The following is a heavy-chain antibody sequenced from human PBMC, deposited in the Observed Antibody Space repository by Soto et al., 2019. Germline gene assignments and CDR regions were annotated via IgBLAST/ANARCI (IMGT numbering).Heavy chain of an antibody. J-gene: IGHJ4*02. CDR1: GFTFSAHY. D-gene: IGHD1-26*01. CDR3: ARVSLVGPSGGRYFDY. Sequence: EVQLVESGGGLVQPGGSLRLSCAASGFTFSAHYMDWVRQAPGKGLEWVGRIKNKANSYTTEYAASVEGRFTISREDSQSSLYLEMSRLTTEDMAVYYCARVSLVGPSGGRYFDYWGQGSQVAVSS. CDR2: IKNKANSYTT. V-gene: IGHV3-72*01.